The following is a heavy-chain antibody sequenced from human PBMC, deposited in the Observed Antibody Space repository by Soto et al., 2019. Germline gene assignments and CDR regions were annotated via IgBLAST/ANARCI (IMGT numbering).Heavy chain of an antibody. CDR1: CVSGSSGRYY. Sequence: TLSVTCTVSCVSGSSGRYYWSWFRQPPGKGLECVWDIWYSGSTDYNPSLKIPVAISRDTSKNQCSLNLSSVTAADTAVYYCERVIARYSYGFWWFDPWGQGTMVTV. CDR3: ERVIARYSYGFWWFDP. D-gene: IGHD5-18*01. J-gene: IGHJ5*02. V-gene: IGHV4-61*01. CDR2: IWYSGST.